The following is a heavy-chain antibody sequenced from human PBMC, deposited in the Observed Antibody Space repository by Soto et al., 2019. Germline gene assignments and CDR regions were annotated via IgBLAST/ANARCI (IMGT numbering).Heavy chain of an antibody. CDR3: ARHDYGTMGY. CDR1: GGSISSYY. Sequence: SETLSLACTVSGGSISSYYWSWIRQPPGKGLEWIGYIYYSGSTNYNPSLKSRVTISVDTSKNQFSLKLSSVTAADTAVYYCARHDYGTMGYWGQGTLVTVSS. CDR2: IYYSGST. V-gene: IGHV4-59*08. D-gene: IGHD4-17*01. J-gene: IGHJ4*02.